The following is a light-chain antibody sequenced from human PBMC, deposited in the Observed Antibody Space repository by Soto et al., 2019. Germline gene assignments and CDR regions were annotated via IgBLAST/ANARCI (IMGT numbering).Light chain of an antibody. CDR2: EVS. J-gene: IGLJ1*01. CDR1: SSDVGGYSY. V-gene: IGLV2-14*01. CDR3: NSYLSSSTPGV. Sequence: QPVLTQPASVSGSPGQSITISCTGTSSDVGGYSYVSWYQQHPGRAPKLMIFEVSNRPSGVSNRFSGSRSGNTASLTISGLQAEDEADYYCNSYLSSSTPGVFGTGTKVTVL.